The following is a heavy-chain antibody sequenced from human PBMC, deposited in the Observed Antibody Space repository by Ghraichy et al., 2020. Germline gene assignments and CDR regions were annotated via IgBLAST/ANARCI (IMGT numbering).Heavy chain of an antibody. V-gene: IGHV4-30-2*01. CDR2: IYHSGST. CDR1: GGSISSDDYS. J-gene: IGHJ4*02. CDR3: ARGVSSPKIHYGGPRLGYCDY. D-gene: IGHD2-21*01. Sequence: SETLSLTCAVSGGSISSDDYSWSWIRQPPGKGLEWIGYIYHSGSTYYNPSLKSRLTISLDRSKNQFSLKLSSVTAADTAVYYCARGVSSPKIHYGGPRLGYCDYWGQGTLVTVSS.